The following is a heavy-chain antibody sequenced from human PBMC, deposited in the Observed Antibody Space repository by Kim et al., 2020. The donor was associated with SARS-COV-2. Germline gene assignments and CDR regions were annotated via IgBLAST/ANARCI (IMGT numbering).Heavy chain of an antibody. V-gene: IGHV3-7*04. J-gene: IGHJ4*02. CDR2: GSLK. Sequence: GSLKGYVDSVEGRFTISRDNAKNSLSLLMNSLRPEDTAVYFCARGWMADSWGQGTLVTVSS. CDR3: ARGWMADS. D-gene: IGHD5-12*01.